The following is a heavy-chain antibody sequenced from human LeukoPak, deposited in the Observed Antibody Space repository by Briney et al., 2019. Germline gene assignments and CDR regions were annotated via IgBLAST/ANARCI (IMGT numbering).Heavy chain of an antibody. J-gene: IGHJ4*02. D-gene: IGHD1-20*01. V-gene: IGHV3-33*01. CDR2: IWPDGSNK. CDR3: ASLGITGTTAKSFDY. CDR1: GFTFSSYG. Sequence: QAGGSLRLSCAASGFTFSSYGMHWVRRAPGKGLEWVAVIWPDGSNKLYGDSVRGRFTISRDNSKNTLYLQMNSLRAEDTAVYYCASLGITGTTAKSFDYWGQGTLVTVSS.